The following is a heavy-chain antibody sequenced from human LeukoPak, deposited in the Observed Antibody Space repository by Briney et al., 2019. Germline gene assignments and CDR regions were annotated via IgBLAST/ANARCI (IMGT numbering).Heavy chain of an antibody. D-gene: IGHD2/OR15-2a*01. CDR2: IYYSGST. CDR3: ARAFRARYFDL. Sequence: PSETLSLTCTVSGGSITTSSYYWGGIRQPPRKGLEWIGIIYYSGSTYYNPSLKGRVTISVDTSKNQFSLKLSSVTAADTAVYYCARAFRARYFDLWGRGTLVTVSS. J-gene: IGHJ2*01. CDR1: GGSITTSSYY. V-gene: IGHV4-39*01.